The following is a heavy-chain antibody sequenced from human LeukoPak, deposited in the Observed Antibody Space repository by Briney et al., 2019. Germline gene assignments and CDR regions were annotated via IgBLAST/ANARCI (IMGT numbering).Heavy chain of an antibody. D-gene: IGHD3-22*01. V-gene: IGHV3-30*18. J-gene: IGHJ1*01. CDR2: ISYDGSNK. Sequence: GRSLRLSCAASGFTFSSYGMHWVRQAPGKGLEWVAVISYDGSNKYYADSVKGRFTISRDNSKNTLYLQMNGLRAEDTAVYYCAKDQGAMIVEGYFQHWGQGTLVTVSS. CDR3: AKDQGAMIVEGYFQH. CDR1: GFTFSSYG.